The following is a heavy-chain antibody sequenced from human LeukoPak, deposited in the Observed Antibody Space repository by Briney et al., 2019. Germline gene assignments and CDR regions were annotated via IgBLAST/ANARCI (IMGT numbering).Heavy chain of an antibody. CDR2: IYYTGST. CDR3: ASGHYCTSTSCPGRGAFDI. CDR1: NGSISNYY. J-gene: IGHJ3*02. Sequence: SETLSLTCTVSNGSISNYYWTWIRQPAGKGLEWIGRIYYTGSTNHNPSLKSRVIMSVDTSKNQFSLKLNSVTAADTALYYCASGHYCTSTSCPGRGAFDIWGQGTMVTVSS. D-gene: IGHD2-2*01. V-gene: IGHV4-4*07.